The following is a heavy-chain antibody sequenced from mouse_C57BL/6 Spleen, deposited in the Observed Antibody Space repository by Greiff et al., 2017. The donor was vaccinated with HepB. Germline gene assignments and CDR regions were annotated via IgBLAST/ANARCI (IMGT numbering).Heavy chain of an antibody. D-gene: IGHD3-2*02. CDR1: GFTFTDYY. CDR3: ARAADSSGHYAMDY. Sequence: EVQRVESGGGLVQPGGSLSLSCAASGFTFTDYYMSWVRQPPGKALEWLGFIRNKANGYTTEYSASVKGRFTISRDNSQSILYLQMNALRAEDSATYYCARAADSSGHYAMDYWGQGTSVTVSS. V-gene: IGHV7-3*01. J-gene: IGHJ4*01. CDR2: IRNKANGYTT.